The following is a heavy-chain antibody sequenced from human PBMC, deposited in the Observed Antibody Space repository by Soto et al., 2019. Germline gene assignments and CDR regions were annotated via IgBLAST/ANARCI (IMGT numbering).Heavy chain of an antibody. J-gene: IGHJ3*02. CDR3: ARYDCNTPTCTQDPFDI. CDR2: INSGSSTI. CDR1: GFTFSIYS. V-gene: IGHV3-48*01. Sequence: EVQLVESGGGLVQPGGSLRLSCAASGFTFSIYSMNWVRQAPGKGLEWISYINSGSSTIYYADSVRGRFTISRDNAKNSLYLQMNSLSAEDTAVYYCARYDCNTPTCTQDPFDIWGQGTMVTVSS. D-gene: IGHD3-3*01.